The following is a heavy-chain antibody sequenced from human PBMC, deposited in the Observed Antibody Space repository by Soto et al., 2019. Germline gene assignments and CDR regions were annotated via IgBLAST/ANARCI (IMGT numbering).Heavy chain of an antibody. D-gene: IGHD6-25*01. CDR1: GYTFDNYG. CDR3: ARVESTFDSSDL. Sequence: QAQLMQSGPEVKKPGASVRVSCKTSGYTFDNYGIAWVRQAPGQGLERMGGVSGYSGNTNYAQRVQGRVDMTTDTSTGTAYMELKNLTSDDTAVYYCARVESTFDSSDLWGQGTLVAVSS. CDR2: VSGYSGNT. V-gene: IGHV1-18*01. J-gene: IGHJ4*02.